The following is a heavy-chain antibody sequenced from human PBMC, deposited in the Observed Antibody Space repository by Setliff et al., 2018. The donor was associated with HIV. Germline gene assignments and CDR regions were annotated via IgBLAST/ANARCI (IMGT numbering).Heavy chain of an antibody. CDR1: GYSISSGYY. D-gene: IGHD3-22*01. CDR3: ARVVYNSSGYYYLGAFDI. V-gene: IGHV4-38-2*01. Sequence: SETMSLTCAVSGYSISSGYYWGWIRQPPGKGLEWVGSIHHVGRTYYSPSLTSRVTISLEPSKNQFSLKLSSVTAADTAVYYCARVVYNSSGYYYLGAFDIWGQGTMVTVSS. CDR2: IHHVGRT. J-gene: IGHJ3*02.